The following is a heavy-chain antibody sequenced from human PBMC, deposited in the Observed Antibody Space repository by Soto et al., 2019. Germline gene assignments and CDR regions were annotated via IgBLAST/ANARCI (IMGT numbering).Heavy chain of an antibody. CDR1: GGSISSYF. J-gene: IGHJ3*02. D-gene: IGHD1-1*01. V-gene: IGHV4-59*01. CDR2: IFYSGTT. CDR3: ACGRGGTCDAFDS. Sequence: PSEPLSLTCTVSGGSISSYFWSWIRQPPGKGLEWIGYIFYSGTTDYNPSLKGRVTISVDTSKNHFSLNVTSVTAADTAVYFCACGRGGTCDAFDSWARGTWVTV.